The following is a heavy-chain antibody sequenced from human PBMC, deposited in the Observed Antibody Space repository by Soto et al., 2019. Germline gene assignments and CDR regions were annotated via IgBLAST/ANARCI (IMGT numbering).Heavy chain of an antibody. D-gene: IGHD4-17*01. Sequence: GGSLRLSCAASGFTFSDYYMSWIRQAPGKGLEWVSYISSSGSTIYYADSVKGRFTISRDNAKNSLYLQMNSLRAEDTAVYYCARGFQPHDYGDYAGLFDYWGQGTLVTVSS. CDR3: ARGFQPHDYGDYAGLFDY. CDR1: GFTFSDYY. CDR2: ISSSGSTI. V-gene: IGHV3-11*01. J-gene: IGHJ4*02.